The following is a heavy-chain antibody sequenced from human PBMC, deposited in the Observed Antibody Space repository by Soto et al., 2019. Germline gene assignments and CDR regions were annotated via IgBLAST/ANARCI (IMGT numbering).Heavy chain of an antibody. CDR3: ARDKGNYYGSGRSGVDV. Sequence: GGTLRLSCAASGFNFNWYWRSWVRQAPGKGLEWLATIKTDASEKKYVDSEKRRFTMSRDNAKNLVYRQRDSLRDEYTAVYYCARDKGNYYGSGRSGVDVWGQGTTVTVSS. J-gene: IGHJ6*02. CDR1: GFNFNWYW. CDR2: IKTDASEK. D-gene: IGHD3-10*01. V-gene: IGHV3-7*01.